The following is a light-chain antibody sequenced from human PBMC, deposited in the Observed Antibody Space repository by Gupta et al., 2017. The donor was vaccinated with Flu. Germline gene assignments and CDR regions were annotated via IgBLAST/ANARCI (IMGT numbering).Light chain of an antibody. V-gene: IGLV1-44*01. CDR1: NSNIGSET. CDR2: NDN. CDR3: ASWDASLRGGV. Sequence: QSVLTQLPSASGAPGPRVTISWSGRNSNIGSETVNWYQQFPGKAPKLLIYNDNERPSGVPDRFSGSKSGTSASLDISGLQSEDEADYYCASWDASLRGGVFGGGTKLTVL. J-gene: IGLJ2*01.